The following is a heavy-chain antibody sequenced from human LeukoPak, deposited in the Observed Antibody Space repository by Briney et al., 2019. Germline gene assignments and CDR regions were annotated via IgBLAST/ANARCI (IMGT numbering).Heavy chain of an antibody. D-gene: IGHD6-13*01. J-gene: IGHJ4*02. CDR1: GYTFTGYY. CDR2: INPNSGGT. V-gene: IGHV1-2*04. CDR3: ARAAYSSKNDY. Sequence: ASVKVSCKASGYTFTGYYMHWVRQAPGQGLEWMGWINPNSGGTNYAQKFQGWVTMTRNTSISTAYMELSSLRSEDTAVYYCARAAYSSKNDYWGQGTLVTVSS.